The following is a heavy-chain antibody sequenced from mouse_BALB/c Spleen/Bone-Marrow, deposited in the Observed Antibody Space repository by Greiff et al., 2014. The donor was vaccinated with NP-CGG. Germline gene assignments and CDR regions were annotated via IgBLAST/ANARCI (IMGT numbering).Heavy chain of an antibody. J-gene: IGHJ3*01. CDR3: ATYYYGSSWGFAY. D-gene: IGHD1-1*01. CDR1: GLNIKDTY. V-gene: IGHV14-3*02. Sequence: EVNLVESGAELVKPGASVKLSCTASGLNIKDTYMHWVKQRPEQGLEWIGRIDPANGNTKYDPKFQGKATITADTSSNTAYLQLSSLTSEDTAVYYCATYYYGSSWGFAYWGQGTLVTVSA. CDR2: IDPANGNT.